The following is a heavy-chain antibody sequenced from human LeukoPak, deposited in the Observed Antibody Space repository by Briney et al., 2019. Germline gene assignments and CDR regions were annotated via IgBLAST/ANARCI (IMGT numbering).Heavy chain of an antibody. J-gene: IGHJ5*02. D-gene: IGHD3-10*01. V-gene: IGHV4-59*01. CDR3: ARVQYYYGSGTSWFDP. CDR1: GGSISSYY. Sequence: SETLSLTCAVSGGSISSYYWSWIRQPPGKGLEWNGYIYYSGSTNYNPSLKSRVTISVDTSKNQFSLKLSSVTAADTAVYYCARVQYYYGSGTSWFDPWGQGTLVTVSS. CDR2: IYYSGST.